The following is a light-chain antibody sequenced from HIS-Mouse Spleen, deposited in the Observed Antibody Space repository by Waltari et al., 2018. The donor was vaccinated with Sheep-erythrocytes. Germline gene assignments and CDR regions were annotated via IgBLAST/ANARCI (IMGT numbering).Light chain of an antibody. CDR3: QVWDSSSDHYV. V-gene: IGLV3-21*02. J-gene: IGLJ1*01. CDR2: DDS. Sequence: SYELTQPPSVSVSPGQTASITCPGDKLGGKYACWYQQKPGQAPVLVVYDDSDRPSGIPERFSGSNSGNTATLTISRVEAGDEADYYCQVWDSSSDHYVFGTGTKVTVL. CDR1: KLGGKY.